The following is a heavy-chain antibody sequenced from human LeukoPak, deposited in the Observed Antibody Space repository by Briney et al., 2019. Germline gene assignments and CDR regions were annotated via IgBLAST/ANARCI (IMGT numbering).Heavy chain of an antibody. D-gene: IGHD5-24*01. Sequence: SQTLSLTCVISGDSVVSNSTACNWIRQSPSRGLEWLGRTYYRSKWYNDYAVSVKSRIVINPDASKNQFSLQLNSVTPEDTAVYYCARGGQGDGYSADEAFDVWGQGTMVTVS. CDR2: TYYRSKWYN. V-gene: IGHV6-1*01. J-gene: IGHJ3*01. CDR1: GDSVVSNSTA. CDR3: ARGGQGDGYSADEAFDV.